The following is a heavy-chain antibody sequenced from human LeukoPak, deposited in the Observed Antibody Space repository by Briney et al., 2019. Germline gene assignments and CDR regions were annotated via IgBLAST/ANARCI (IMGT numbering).Heavy chain of an antibody. V-gene: IGHV3-48*03. CDR1: GFTFSSYE. Sequence: PGGSLRLSCAASGFTFSSYEMNWVRQGPGKGLEWVSYISSSCSTIYYADSVKGRFTISRDNAKKSLYLQMNSLRAEDTAVYYCARVGWLRFFDYWGQGTLVTVSS. D-gene: IGHD5-12*01. CDR3: ARVGWLRFFDY. J-gene: IGHJ4*02. CDR2: ISSSCSTI.